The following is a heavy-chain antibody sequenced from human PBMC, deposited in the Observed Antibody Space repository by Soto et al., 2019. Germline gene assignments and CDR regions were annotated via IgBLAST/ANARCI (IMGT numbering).Heavy chain of an antibody. Sequence: PGGSLRLSCAASGFTFSSYAMHWVRQAPGKGLEWVAVISYDGSNKYYADSVKGRFTISRDNSKNTLYLQMNSLRAEDTAVYYCARDQSVAAHYYYYGMDVWGQGTTVTVSS. V-gene: IGHV3-30-3*01. D-gene: IGHD2-15*01. J-gene: IGHJ6*02. CDR3: ARDQSVAAHYYYYGMDV. CDR1: GFTFSSYA. CDR2: ISYDGSNK.